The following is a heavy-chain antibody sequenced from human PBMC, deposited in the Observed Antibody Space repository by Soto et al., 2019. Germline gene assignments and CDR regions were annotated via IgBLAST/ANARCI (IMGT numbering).Heavy chain of an antibody. CDR1: GGSFSGYY. Sequence: QVQLQQWGAGLLKPSETLSLTCAVYGGSFSGYYWSWIRQPPGKGLEWIGEINHSGSTNYNPSLKSRVTISVDTSKNQFSLKLSSVTAADTAVYDCARDDATVVKSNWYFDLWGRGTLVTVSS. CDR2: INHSGST. V-gene: IGHV4-34*01. J-gene: IGHJ2*01. D-gene: IGHD4-17*01. CDR3: ARDDATVVKSNWYFDL.